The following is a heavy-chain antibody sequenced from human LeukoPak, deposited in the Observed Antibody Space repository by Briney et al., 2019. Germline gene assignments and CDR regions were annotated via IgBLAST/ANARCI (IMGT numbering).Heavy chain of an antibody. CDR1: GGSISSSSYY. D-gene: IGHD3-22*01. CDR2: IYYSGST. Sequence: PSETLSLTCTVSGGSISSSSYYWGWIRQPPGKGLEWIGSIYYSGSTHYNPSLKSRVTISVDTSKNQFSLKLSSVTAADTAVYYCARHKDNYDSGGYLLQYYFDFWGQGTLVSVSS. J-gene: IGHJ4*02. V-gene: IGHV4-39*07. CDR3: ARHKDNYDSGGYLLQYYFDF.